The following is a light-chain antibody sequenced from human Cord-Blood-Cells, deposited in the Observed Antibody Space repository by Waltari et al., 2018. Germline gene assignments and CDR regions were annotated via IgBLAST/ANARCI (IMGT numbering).Light chain of an antibody. Sequence: DIQMTQSPSSLSASVGDRVTITCRASQGISSYLNWYQQKPGKAPKHLFYAASSLQSGVPSRFSGSGSGTDFTLTISSLQPEDFATYYCQQSYSTPWTFGQGTKVEIK. CDR2: AAS. V-gene: IGKV1-39*01. CDR1: QGISSY. CDR3: QQSYSTPWT. J-gene: IGKJ1*01.